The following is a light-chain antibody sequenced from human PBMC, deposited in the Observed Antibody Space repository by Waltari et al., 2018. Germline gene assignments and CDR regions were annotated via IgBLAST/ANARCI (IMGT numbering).Light chain of an antibody. CDR3: NSYTSSTTWV. CDR2: DVS. V-gene: IGLV2-14*03. J-gene: IGLJ3*02. Sequence: QSALTQPASVSGSPGQSTTISCTGTSSDVGGHTPVSWYQQHPGQAPKLLIYDVSKWPSGVSDRFSGSKSGNTASLTISGLQAEDEADYYCNSYTSSTTWVFGGGTRVTVL. CDR1: SSDVGGHTP.